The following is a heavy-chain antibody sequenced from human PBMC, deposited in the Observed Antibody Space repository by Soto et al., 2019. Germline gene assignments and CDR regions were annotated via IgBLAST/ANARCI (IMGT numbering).Heavy chain of an antibody. J-gene: IGHJ6*03. Sequence: PGGSLRLSCAASGFTASSNYMSWVRQAPGKGLEWVSVIDSGGTTYYADSVKGRFTISRDNSMNTLYLHMNSLRAEDTAVYYCARQNDYSNYYYMGVWGKGTTVTVS. CDR2: IDSGGTT. V-gene: IGHV3-66*04. CDR3: ARQNDYSNYYYMGV. D-gene: IGHD4-4*01. CDR1: GFTASSNY.